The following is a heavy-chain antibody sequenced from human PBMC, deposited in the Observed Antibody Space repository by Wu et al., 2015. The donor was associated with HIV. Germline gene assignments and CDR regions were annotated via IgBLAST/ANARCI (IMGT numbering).Heavy chain of an antibody. CDR1: GYTFTGYY. CDR3: ARDLLDFWSGSINPNWFDP. V-gene: IGHV1-2*02. CDR2: INPNSGGT. Sequence: QVQLVQSGVEVKKPGASVKVSCKASGYTFTGYYMHWVRQAPGQGLEWMGWINPNSGGTNYAQKFQGRVTMTRDTSISTAYMELSRLRSDDTAVYYCARDLLDFWSGSINPNWFDPGAREPWSPSPQ. D-gene: IGHD3-3*01. J-gene: IGHJ5*02.